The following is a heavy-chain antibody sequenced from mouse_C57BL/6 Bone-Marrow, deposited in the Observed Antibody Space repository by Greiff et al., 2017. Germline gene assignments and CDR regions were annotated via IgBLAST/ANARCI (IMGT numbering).Heavy chain of an antibody. V-gene: IGHV1-50*01. CDR3: ARAEDYCGFAY. CDR1: GYTFTGYW. Sequence: QVQLQQPGAELVKPGASVKLSCKASGYTFTGYWMQWVKQRPGQGLEWIGEIDPSDSYTNYNQKFKGKATLTVDTASRTAYMQLSSLTSEDSAVYYCARAEDYCGFAYWGQGTLVTVSA. CDR2: IDPSDSYT. J-gene: IGHJ3*01. D-gene: IGHD1-1*01.